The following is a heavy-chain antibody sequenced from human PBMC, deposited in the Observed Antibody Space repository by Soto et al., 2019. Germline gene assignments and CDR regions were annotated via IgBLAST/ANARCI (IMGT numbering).Heavy chain of an antibody. CDR1: GFTFTSSA. J-gene: IGHJ4*02. D-gene: IGHD3-9*01. CDR3: SSELRPEKYDILTGYYLGSIY. V-gene: IGHV1-58*01. CDR2: IVVCSGNT. Sequence: SVNVSCKASGFTFTSSAVQWVRQSRGQRLEWIGWIVVCSGNTNYAQKFQERVTITRDMSTSTAYMELSSLRSEDTAVYYCSSELRPEKYDILTGYYLGSIYWGQGTLVTVSS.